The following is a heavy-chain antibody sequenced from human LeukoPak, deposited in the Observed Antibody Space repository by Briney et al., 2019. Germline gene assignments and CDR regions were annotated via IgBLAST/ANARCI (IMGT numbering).Heavy chain of an antibody. J-gene: IGHJ4*02. Sequence: SGTLSLTCSVSGGPISNYYWSWIRQPPGKGLEWIGYIYDSGTTRYSPSFQGRVTISVDTAKNQFSLNLNSVTAADTAVYYCGRRYSSAWYVDWGQGTLVTVSS. CDR3: GRRYSSAWYVD. CDR1: GGPISNYY. D-gene: IGHD6-13*01. V-gene: IGHV4-59*01. CDR2: IYDSGTT.